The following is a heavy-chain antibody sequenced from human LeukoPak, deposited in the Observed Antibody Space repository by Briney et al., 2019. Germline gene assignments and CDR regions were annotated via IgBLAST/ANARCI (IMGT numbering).Heavy chain of an antibody. Sequence: ASVKVSCKASGYTFTCYYMHWVRQAPGQGLEWMGWINPNSGGTNYAQKFQGRVTMTRDTSISTAYMELSRLRSDDTAAYYCARVLVVPAAIGGWFDPWGQGTLVTVSS. CDR2: INPNSGGT. V-gene: IGHV1-2*02. CDR1: GYTFTCYY. CDR3: ARVLVVPAAIGGWFDP. J-gene: IGHJ5*02. D-gene: IGHD2-2*01.